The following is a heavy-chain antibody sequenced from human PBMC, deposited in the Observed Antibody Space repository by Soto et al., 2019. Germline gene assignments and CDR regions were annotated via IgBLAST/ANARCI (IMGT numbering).Heavy chain of an antibody. J-gene: IGHJ5*02. CDR3: ARVRWRYYGSGSYYNWFDP. Sequence: SVKVSCKASGGTFSSYAISWVRQAPGQGLEWMGGIIPIFGTANYAQKFQGRVTITADESTSTAYMELSSLRSEDTAVYYCARVRWRYYGSGSYYNWFDPWGQGTLVTVSS. V-gene: IGHV1-69*13. CDR2: IIPIFGTA. CDR1: GGTFSSYA. D-gene: IGHD3-10*01.